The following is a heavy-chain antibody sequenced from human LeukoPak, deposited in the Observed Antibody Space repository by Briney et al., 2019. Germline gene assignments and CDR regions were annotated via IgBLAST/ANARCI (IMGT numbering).Heavy chain of an antibody. CDR2: IRSKAYGGTT. D-gene: IGHD1-26*01. V-gene: IGHV3-49*03. J-gene: IGHJ4*02. Sequence: PGGSLRLSCTASGFTFGDYAMSWFRQAPGKGLEWVGFIRSKAYGGTTEYAASVKGRFTISRDDSKSIAYLQMNSLKPEDTAVYYCTRDRGELLRIFDYWGQGTLVTVSS. CDR3: TRDRGELLRIFDY. CDR1: GFTFGDYA.